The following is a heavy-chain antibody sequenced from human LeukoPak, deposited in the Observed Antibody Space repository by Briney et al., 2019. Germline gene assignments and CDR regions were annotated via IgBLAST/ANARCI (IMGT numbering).Heavy chain of an antibody. J-gene: IGHJ5*02. Sequence: PSETLSLTCAVSGGSISSNSYYWGWIRQPPGKGLEWIGSIYYSGSTYYNPSLKSRVTISVDTSKNQFSLKLSSVTAADTAVYYCARVEREQQLGLGDWFDPWGQGTLVTVSS. V-gene: IGHV4-39*07. CDR2: IYYSGST. CDR1: GGSISSNSYY. CDR3: ARVEREQQLGLGDWFDP. D-gene: IGHD6-13*01.